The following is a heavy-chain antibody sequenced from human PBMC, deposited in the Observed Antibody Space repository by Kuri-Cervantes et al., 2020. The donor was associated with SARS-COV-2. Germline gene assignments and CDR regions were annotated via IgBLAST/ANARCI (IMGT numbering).Heavy chain of an antibody. D-gene: IGHD3-3*01. J-gene: IGHJ4*02. CDR2: IRYDGSNK. CDR3: ARDWGAIFGVATQFDY. CDR1: GFTFSSYG. Sequence: GGSLRLSCAASGFTFSSYGMHWVRQAPGKGLEWVAFIRYDGSNKYYADSVKGRFTVSRDNSKNTLYLQMNSLRVEDTALYYCARDWGAIFGVATQFDYWGQGTLVTVSS. V-gene: IGHV3-30*02.